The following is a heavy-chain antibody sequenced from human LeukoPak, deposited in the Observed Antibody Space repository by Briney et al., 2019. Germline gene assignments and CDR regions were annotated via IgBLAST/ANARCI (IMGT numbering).Heavy chain of an antibody. J-gene: IGHJ4*02. CDR3: VARTPHARYYDSSGYYTMPLDY. D-gene: IGHD3-22*01. V-gene: IGHV3-30*03. CDR1: GFTFSSYG. CDR2: ISYDGSNK. Sequence: SGGSLRLSCAASGFTFSSYGMHWVRQAPGKGLEWVAVISYDGSNKYYADSVKGRFTISRDNSKNTLYPQMNSLRAEDTAVYYCVARTPHARYYDSSGYYTMPLDYWGQGTLVTVSS.